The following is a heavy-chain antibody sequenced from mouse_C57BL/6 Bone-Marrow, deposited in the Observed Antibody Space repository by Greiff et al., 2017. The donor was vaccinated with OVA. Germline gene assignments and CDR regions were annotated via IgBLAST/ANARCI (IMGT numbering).Heavy chain of an antibody. J-gene: IGHJ3*01. V-gene: IGHV1-5*01. D-gene: IGHD4-1*01. CDR3: TRWGLGRFAY. Sequence: EVKLMESGTVLARPGASVKMSCKTSGYTFTSYWMHWVKQRPGQGLEWIGAIYPGNSDTSYNQKFKGKAKLTAVTSASTAYMELSSLTNEDSAVYYCTRWGLGRFAYWGQGTLVTVSA. CDR2: IYPGNSDT. CDR1: GYTFTSYW.